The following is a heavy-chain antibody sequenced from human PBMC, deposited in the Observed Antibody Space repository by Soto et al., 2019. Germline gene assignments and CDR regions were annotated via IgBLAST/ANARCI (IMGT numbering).Heavy chain of an antibody. V-gene: IGHV2-5*02. D-gene: IGHD6-25*01. J-gene: IGHJ2*01. Sequence: QITLKESGPTLVKPTQTLTLTCTFSGFSLTTGGVAVGWIRQPPGKALEWLALIYWDDDKRYSPSLKSRLSITKDTSKNQVVLTMTNIHPVHTATYYCAHSECNRADGYPRWYFGLWCRVTLVTVSS. CDR1: GFSLTTGGVA. CDR3: AHSECNRADGYPRWYFGL. CDR2: IYWDDDK.